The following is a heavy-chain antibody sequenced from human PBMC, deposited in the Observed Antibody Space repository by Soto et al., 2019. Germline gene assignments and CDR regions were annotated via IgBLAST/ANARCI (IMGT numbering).Heavy chain of an antibody. CDR2: ISGRGGST. Sequence: GGSLRLSCTASGFTFSNYAMSWVRQAPDKGLEWVSAISGRGGSTYYADSVKGRFTISRDNSKNTLFLQMNSLRAEDTAVYFCSKWSGFGDAWGQGTLVTVSS. V-gene: IGHV3-23*01. D-gene: IGHD3-10*01. CDR1: GFTFSNYA. J-gene: IGHJ5*02. CDR3: SKWSGFGDA.